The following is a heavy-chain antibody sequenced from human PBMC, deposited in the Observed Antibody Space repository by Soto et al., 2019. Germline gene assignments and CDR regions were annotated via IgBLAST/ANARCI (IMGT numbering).Heavy chain of an antibody. Sequence: QVQLQESGPGLVKPSQTLSLTCTVSGGSINTGGYYWGWIRHLPGEGLEWIGHIFYTGTAYYNPSLRSRVTVSIDTSANQFSLHMYSVTAADMAMYYCARRLDDTPETFFNWFDPWGQGILVTVSS. CDR1: GGSINTGGYY. CDR3: ARRLDDTPETFFNWFDP. V-gene: IGHV4-31*03. D-gene: IGHD2-15*01. J-gene: IGHJ5*02. CDR2: IFYTGTA.